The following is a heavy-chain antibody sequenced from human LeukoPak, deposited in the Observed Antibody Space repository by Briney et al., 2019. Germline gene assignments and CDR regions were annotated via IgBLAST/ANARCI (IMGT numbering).Heavy chain of an antibody. V-gene: IGHV1-69*13. CDR3: ARAGTNPDYGDYPNWFDP. J-gene: IGHJ5*02. CDR1: GGTFSSYA. CDR2: IIPIFGTA. D-gene: IGHD4-17*01. Sequence: ASVKVSCKASGGTFSSYAISWVRQAPGQGLEWMGGIIPIFGTANYAQKFQGRVTITADESTSTAYMGLSSLRSEDTAVYYCARAGTNPDYGDYPNWFDPWGQGTLVTVSS.